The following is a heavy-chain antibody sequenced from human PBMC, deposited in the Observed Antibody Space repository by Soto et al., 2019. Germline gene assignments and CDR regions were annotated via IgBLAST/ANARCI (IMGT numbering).Heavy chain of an antibody. V-gene: IGHV4-59*01. Sequence: PSETLSLTCTVSGGSISSYYWSWIRQSPGKGLEWIGYIYNSGSTNYNPSLKSRVTISVDTSKNTLYLQMNSLRAEDTAVYYCAKLVGFDPWGQGTLVTVSS. CDR1: GGSISSYY. CDR3: AKLVGFDP. CDR2: IYNSGST. J-gene: IGHJ5*02. D-gene: IGHD2-8*02.